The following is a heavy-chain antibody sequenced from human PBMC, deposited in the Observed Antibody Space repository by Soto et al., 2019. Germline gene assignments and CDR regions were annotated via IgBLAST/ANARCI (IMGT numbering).Heavy chain of an antibody. V-gene: IGHV3-11*01. D-gene: IGHD6-19*01. J-gene: IGHJ4*02. Sequence: QVQLVESGGGLVKPGGSLRLSCAASGFTFSDYYMSWIRQAPGRGLEWISYITSRGTTIYYADSVKGRFTISRDNAKNSLYLQMNSLRAEDTAVYYCAKGGSQWPSPVDYWGQGTLVTVSS. CDR3: AKGGSQWPSPVDY. CDR1: GFTFSDYY. CDR2: ITSRGTTI.